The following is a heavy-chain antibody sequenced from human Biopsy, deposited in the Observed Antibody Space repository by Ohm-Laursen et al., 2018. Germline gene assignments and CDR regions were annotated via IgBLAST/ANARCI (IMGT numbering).Heavy chain of an antibody. CDR3: ARTPRDSFWSGSYKRGLWFDP. V-gene: IGHV4-59*07. Sequence: SDTLSLTYSVSGGSIISYYWTWIRQPPGKGLEWIGHVYNGGITNYNPSLKSRVTISKDTSKNQFSLQVNSVAAADTAVYYCARTPRDSFWSGSYKRGLWFDPWGQGTLVSVSS. CDR2: VYNGGIT. D-gene: IGHD3-3*01. J-gene: IGHJ5*02. CDR1: GGSIISYY.